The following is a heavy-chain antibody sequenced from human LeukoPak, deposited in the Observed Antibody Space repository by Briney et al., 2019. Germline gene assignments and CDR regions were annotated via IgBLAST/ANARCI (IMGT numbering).Heavy chain of an antibody. CDR2: IYYSGST. CDR3: ARALRGSGSLYYFDY. CDR1: GGSISSSSYY. Sequence: TSSETLSLTCTVSGGSISSSSYYWGWIRQPPGKGLEWIGSIYYSGSTYYNPSLKSRVTISVDTSKNQFSLKLSSVTAADTAVYYCARALRGSGSLYYFDYWGQGTLVTVS. D-gene: IGHD3-10*01. V-gene: IGHV4-39*01. J-gene: IGHJ4*02.